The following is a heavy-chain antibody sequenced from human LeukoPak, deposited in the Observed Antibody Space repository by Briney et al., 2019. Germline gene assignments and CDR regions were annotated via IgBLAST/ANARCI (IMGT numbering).Heavy chain of an antibody. Sequence: GGSLRLSCAASGFTFSSYEMNWVRQAPGKGLEWVANINPDGSEKYSVDSVTGRFTISRDNAENTMFLQMNSLRAEDSAIYYCARDLAAWDVWGKGTTVTVSS. CDR1: GFTFSSYE. CDR2: INPDGSEK. V-gene: IGHV3-7*01. CDR3: ARDLAAWDV. J-gene: IGHJ6*04.